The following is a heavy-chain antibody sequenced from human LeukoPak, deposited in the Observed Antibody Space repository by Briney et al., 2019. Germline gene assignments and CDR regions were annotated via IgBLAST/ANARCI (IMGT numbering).Heavy chain of an antibody. Sequence: SETLSLTCTVSGCSLRSSSYYWGWIRQPPGKGLGGVGGIYYSGSTYYNPSLKSRVTISVDTFKNQFSLKLSSVTAADTAVYYCARHAVPAAMRGKGRDYWGQGTLVTVSS. J-gene: IGHJ4*02. V-gene: IGHV4-39*01. CDR3: ARHAVPAAMRGKGRDY. D-gene: IGHD2-2*01. CDR1: GCSLRSSSYY. CDR2: IYYSGST.